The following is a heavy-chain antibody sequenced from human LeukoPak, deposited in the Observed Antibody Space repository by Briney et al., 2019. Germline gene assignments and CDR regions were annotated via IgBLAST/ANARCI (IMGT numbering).Heavy chain of an antibody. CDR2: IIPIFGTA. CDR3: ARESITIFGVVILGGYFDY. Sequence: ASVKVSCKASGGTFSSYAISWVRQAPGQGLEWMGGIIPIFGTANYAQKFQGRVTITADESTSTAYMELSSLRSEDTAVYYCARESITIFGVVILGGYFDYWGQGTLVTVSS. J-gene: IGHJ4*02. CDR1: GGTFSSYA. D-gene: IGHD3-3*01. V-gene: IGHV1-69*13.